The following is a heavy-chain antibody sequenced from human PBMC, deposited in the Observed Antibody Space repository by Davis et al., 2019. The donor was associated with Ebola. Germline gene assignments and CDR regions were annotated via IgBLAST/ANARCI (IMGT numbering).Heavy chain of an antibody. J-gene: IGHJ4*02. Sequence: PGGSLRLSCAASGFTFSSYSMNWVRQAPGKGLEWVSYISSSSSTIYYADSVKGRFTISRDNAKNSLYLQMNSLRAEDTAVYYCARAAEGGAVAYWGQGTLVTVSS. CDR2: ISSSSSTI. V-gene: IGHV3-48*04. CDR3: ARAAEGGAVAY. CDR1: GFTFSSYS. D-gene: IGHD4-23*01.